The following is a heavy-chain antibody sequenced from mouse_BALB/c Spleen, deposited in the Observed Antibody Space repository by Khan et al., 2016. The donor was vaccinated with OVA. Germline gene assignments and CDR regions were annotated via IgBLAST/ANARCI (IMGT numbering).Heavy chain of an antibody. CDR2: IDPENGKT. Sequence: VQLQQSGTELVRPGALVRLSCTASGFNIKDYYIHWVKQRPDQGLEWIGWIDPENGKTIYDPKFQGKASISAETYSNTVYLQLSSLTSEDTAVYYCPRSILLFFVFWCQGTTLTISS. CDR1: GFNIKDYY. J-gene: IGHJ2*01. D-gene: IGHD2-3*01. V-gene: IGHV14-1*02. CDR3: PRSILLFFVF.